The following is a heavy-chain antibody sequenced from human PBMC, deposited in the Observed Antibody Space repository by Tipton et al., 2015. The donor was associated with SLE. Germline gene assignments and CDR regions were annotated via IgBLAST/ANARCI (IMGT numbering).Heavy chain of an antibody. CDR2: MYYSGST. CDR1: GGSISSGDYC. J-gene: IGHJ4*02. Sequence: TLSLTCTVSGGSISSGDYCWSWIRQPPGKGLEWIGYMYYSGSTFYNPSLKSRLTISGDTSKNQFSLKLSSVTAADTAVYYCARGDVSPDPFYFDYWGQGTLVTVSS. CDR3: ARGDVSPDPFYFDY. D-gene: IGHD3-10*02. V-gene: IGHV4-30-4*01.